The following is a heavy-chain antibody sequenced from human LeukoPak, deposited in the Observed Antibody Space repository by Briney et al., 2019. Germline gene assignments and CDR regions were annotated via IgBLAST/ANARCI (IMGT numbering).Heavy chain of an antibody. D-gene: IGHD3-10*01. V-gene: IGHV4-4*02. J-gene: IGHJ3*02. CDR1: GGSISSSNW. Sequence: SGTLSLNCAVSGGSISSSNWWSWVRQPPGKGLEWIGEIYHSGSTNYNPSLKSRVTISVDKSKNQFSLKLSSVTAADTAVYYCAVPMVRGVILTDAFDIWGQGTMVTVSS. CDR2: IYHSGST. CDR3: AVPMVRGVILTDAFDI.